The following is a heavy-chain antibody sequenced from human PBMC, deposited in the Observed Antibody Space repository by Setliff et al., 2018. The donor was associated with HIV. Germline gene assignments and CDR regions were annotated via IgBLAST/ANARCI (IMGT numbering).Heavy chain of an antibody. CDR2: IYHSGST. CDR3: ARVPFTTGFDY. Sequence: SETLSLTCAVSGYSISSGYNWGWIRQPPGKGLEWIGSIYHSGSTYYNPSLKSRVTISVDKSKNQFSLKLSSVTAADTAVFYCARVPFTTGFDYWGQGILVTVSS. D-gene: IGHD3-3*01. J-gene: IGHJ4*02. V-gene: IGHV4-38-2*01. CDR1: GYSISSGYN.